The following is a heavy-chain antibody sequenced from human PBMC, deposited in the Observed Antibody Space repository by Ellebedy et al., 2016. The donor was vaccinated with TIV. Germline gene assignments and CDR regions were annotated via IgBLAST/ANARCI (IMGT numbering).Heavy chain of an antibody. CDR3: TRHHTVERGAIDY. CDR2: IYYSGST. CDR1: GGSLSGYY. V-gene: IGHV4-59*04. D-gene: IGHD1-1*01. J-gene: IGHJ4*02. Sequence: MPSETLSLTCAVYGGSLSGYYWSWIRQPPGKGLEWIGSIYYSGSTYYYPSLKSRVTMSIDTSKNQFSLKLSSVTAADTAVYYCTRHHTVERGAIDYWGQGTLVTVSS.